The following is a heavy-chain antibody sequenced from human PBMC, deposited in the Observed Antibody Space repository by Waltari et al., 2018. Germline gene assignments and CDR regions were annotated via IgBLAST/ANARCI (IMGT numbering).Heavy chain of an antibody. J-gene: IGHJ4*02. CDR1: GFTFSSYS. Sequence: EVQLVESGGGLVKPGGSLRLSCSASGFTFSSYSMNLVRQAPGKGLEWVSSISSSSSYIYYADSVKGRFTISRDNAKNSLYLQMNSLRAEDTAVYYCARKRIQAGFDYWGQGTLVTVSS. V-gene: IGHV3-21*01. D-gene: IGHD5-18*01. CDR3: ARKRIQAGFDY. CDR2: ISSSSSYI.